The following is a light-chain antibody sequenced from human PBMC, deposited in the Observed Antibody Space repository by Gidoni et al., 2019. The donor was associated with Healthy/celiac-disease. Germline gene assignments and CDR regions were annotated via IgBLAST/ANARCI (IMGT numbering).Light chain of an antibody. Sequence: ELALTQPPGTLCLSPGERGTLTCRASQSVSSSYLAWYQQKPGQAPRLLIYGASSRATGIPDRFSGSGSGTDFTLTISRLEPEDFAVYYCQQYGSSPRITFGQGTRLEIK. V-gene: IGKV3-20*01. CDR1: QSVSSSY. J-gene: IGKJ5*01. CDR3: QQYGSSPRIT. CDR2: GAS.